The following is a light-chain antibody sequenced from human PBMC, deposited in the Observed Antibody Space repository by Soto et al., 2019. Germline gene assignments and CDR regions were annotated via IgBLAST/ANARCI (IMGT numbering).Light chain of an antibody. CDR1: QFIDDF. V-gene: IGKV1-39*01. Sequence: DIQVTQSPSSLSASVGDRVTITCRASQFIDDFLNWFQQRPGKAPKLLIYAASSLQSGVPSRFSGSASGTDFTLTITNLQPEDFATYYCQHSYVTPWTLGQGTKVDIK. CDR3: QHSYVTPWT. CDR2: AAS. J-gene: IGKJ1*01.